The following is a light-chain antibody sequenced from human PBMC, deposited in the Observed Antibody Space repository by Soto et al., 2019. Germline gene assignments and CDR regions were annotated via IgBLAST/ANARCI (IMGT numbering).Light chain of an antibody. CDR3: AAWDDSLNRPV. CDR1: SYNIGGNT. Sequence: QAVVTQPPSASGTPGQRVTISCSGSSYNIGGNTVNWYQQIPGTAPKLLIYSNSQRPSGVPDRFSGSKSGSSASLAISGLQSEDEADYYCAAWDDSLNRPVFGGGTQLTVL. CDR2: SNS. V-gene: IGLV1-44*01. J-gene: IGLJ7*01.